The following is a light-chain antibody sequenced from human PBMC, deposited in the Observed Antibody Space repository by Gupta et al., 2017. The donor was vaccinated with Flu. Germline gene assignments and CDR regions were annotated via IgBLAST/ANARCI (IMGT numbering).Light chain of an antibody. CDR3: QHYSDRPPWT. CDR1: HSISNN. V-gene: IGKV3-15*01. J-gene: IGKJ1*01. CDR2: NSY. Sequence: ATLSVSLRERVAVSCRASHSISNNLAWYQQKPGLPPRLLIYNSYTRATDIPARFSGDGSGTDFTLTIDSRRSEDFAVYYCQHYSDRPPWTFGPGTKVDLK.